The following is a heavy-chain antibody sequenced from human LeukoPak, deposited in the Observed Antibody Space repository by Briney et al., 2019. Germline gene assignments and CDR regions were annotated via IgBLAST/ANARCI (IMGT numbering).Heavy chain of an antibody. V-gene: IGHV1-8*01. D-gene: IGHD3-10*01. CDR1: GYTFTSYD. CDR3: ARGQWFGTCNWFDP. CDR2: MNPNSGNT. Sequence: ASVKVSCKASGYTFTSYDINWVRQATGQGLEWTGWMNPNSGNTGYAQKFQGRVTMTRNTSISTAYMELSSLRSEDTAVYYCARGQWFGTCNWFDPWGQGTLVTVSS. J-gene: IGHJ5*02.